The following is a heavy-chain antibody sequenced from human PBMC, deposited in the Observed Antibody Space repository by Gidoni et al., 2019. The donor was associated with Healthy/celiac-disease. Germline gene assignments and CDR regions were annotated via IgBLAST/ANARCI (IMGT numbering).Heavy chain of an antibody. CDR1: GDTFTSYY. V-gene: IGHV1-46*03. Sequence: KASGDTFTSYYMHWVRQAPGQGLEWMGIINPSGGSTGYAQKFQGRVTMTRDTSTSTVYMELSSLRSAVTAVYYCARPLRFLDLCFDYWGQGTLVTVSS. J-gene: IGHJ4*02. D-gene: IGHD3-3*01. CDR3: ARPLRFLDLCFDY. CDR2: INPSGGST.